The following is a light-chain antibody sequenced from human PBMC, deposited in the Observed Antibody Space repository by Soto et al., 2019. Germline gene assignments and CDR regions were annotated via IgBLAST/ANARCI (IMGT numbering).Light chain of an antibody. Sequence: QSALTQPPSASGSPGQSVTISCTGTSSDVGGYNYVSWYQQHPGKAPKLMIYEVSKLPSGVPERFSGSKSGNTASLTVSGLQAEDEADYYCSSYAGSNNFGVFGTGTKLTVL. CDR2: EVS. V-gene: IGLV2-8*01. CDR1: SSDVGGYNY. CDR3: SSYAGSNNFGV. J-gene: IGLJ1*01.